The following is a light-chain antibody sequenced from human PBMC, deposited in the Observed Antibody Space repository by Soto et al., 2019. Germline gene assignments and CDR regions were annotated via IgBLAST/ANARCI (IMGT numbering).Light chain of an antibody. CDR3: QQYYTALT. J-gene: IGKJ4*01. Sequence: DIQMTQSPSTLSGSVGDRVTITCRASQTISSWLAWYQQKPGQPPKLIIYWASTRESGVPDRFSGSGSGTDFSLTISSLQAEDVAVYYCQQYYTALTFGGGTKVEVK. CDR1: QTISSW. V-gene: IGKV4-1*01. CDR2: WAS.